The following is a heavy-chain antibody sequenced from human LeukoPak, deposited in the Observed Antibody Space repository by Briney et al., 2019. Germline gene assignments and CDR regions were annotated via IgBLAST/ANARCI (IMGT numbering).Heavy chain of an antibody. J-gene: IGHJ4*02. CDR2: IYPGGSDT. D-gene: IGHD3-3*01. V-gene: IGHV5-51*01. Sequence: GESLKISCKGSGYSFTSYWIGWVRQMPGKGLEGMGIIYPGGSDTRYSPSFQGQVTISADKSISTAYLQWSSLKASDTAMYYCARPMRMIFGVVITLDYWGQGTLVTVSS. CDR3: ARPMRMIFGVVITLDY. CDR1: GYSFTSYW.